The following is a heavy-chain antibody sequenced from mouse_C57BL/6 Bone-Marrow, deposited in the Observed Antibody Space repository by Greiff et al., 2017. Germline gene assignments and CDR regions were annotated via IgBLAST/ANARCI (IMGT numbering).Heavy chain of an antibody. V-gene: IGHV6-3*01. Sequence: EVKVVESGGGLVQPGGSMKLSCVASGFTFSNYWMNWVRQSPEKGLEWVAQIRLKSDNYATHYAESVKGRFTISRDDSKSSVYLQMNNLRAEDTGSYYCSRWLKGAMDYWGQGTSVTVSS. J-gene: IGHJ4*01. D-gene: IGHD2-3*01. CDR1: GFTFSNYW. CDR3: SRWLKGAMDY. CDR2: IRLKSDNYAT.